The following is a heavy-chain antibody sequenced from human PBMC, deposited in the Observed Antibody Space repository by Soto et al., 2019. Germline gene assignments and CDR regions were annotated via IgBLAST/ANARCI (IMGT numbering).Heavy chain of an antibody. Sequence: GGSLRLSCAASGFTFSSYGMHWVRQAPGKGLEWVAVIWYDGSNKYYADSVKGRFTISRDNSKNTLYLQMNSLRAEDTAVYYCARVEGGSGWLGFDYWGQGTLVTVSP. J-gene: IGHJ4*02. CDR3: ARVEGGSGWLGFDY. D-gene: IGHD6-19*01. CDR1: GFTFSSYG. V-gene: IGHV3-33*01. CDR2: IWYDGSNK.